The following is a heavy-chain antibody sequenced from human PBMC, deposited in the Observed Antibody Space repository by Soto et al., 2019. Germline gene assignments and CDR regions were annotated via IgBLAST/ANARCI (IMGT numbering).Heavy chain of an antibody. CDR2: IHSKGKT. Sequence: QLLLQESGPGLVRPSETLSLTCTVSGGSINNHFCHWLRQPAGKGLEWIGHIHSKGKTIYNPSLEGRVTLSVDTAQYQSSLRLTSVTAADTALYYCAISTYTLFDSWGQGTLVTVSS. V-gene: IGHV4-4*07. CDR1: GGSINNHF. J-gene: IGHJ4*02. CDR3: AISTYTLFDS. D-gene: IGHD1-26*01.